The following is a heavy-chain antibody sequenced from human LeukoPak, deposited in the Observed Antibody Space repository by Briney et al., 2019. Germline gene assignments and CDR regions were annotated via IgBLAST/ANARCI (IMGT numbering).Heavy chain of an antibody. J-gene: IGHJ4*02. CDR2: TYYISNT. D-gene: IGHD1-26*01. Sequence: PSETLSLTCTVSGASVGSAGYHWSWIRQPPGGGLEWIGYTYYISNTNYNPSLESRVTMSVDPSKNQFSLKLNSVTAADTAVYYCARTQSQSGSYRYYFGYWGRGTLVTVSS. CDR3: ARTQSQSGSYRYYFGY. CDR1: GASVGSAGYH. V-gene: IGHV4-61*08.